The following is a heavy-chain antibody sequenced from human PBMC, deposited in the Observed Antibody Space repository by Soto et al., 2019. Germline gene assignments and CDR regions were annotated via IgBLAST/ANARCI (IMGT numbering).Heavy chain of an antibody. V-gene: IGHV4-39*01. CDR2: IYYSGST. D-gene: IGHD2-15*01. CDR3: ARHGLSETYGGNPGIKEPVYSSDY. Sequence: PSETLSLTCTVSGGSISSSSYYWGWIRQPPGKGLEWIGSIYYSGSTYYNPSLKSRVTISVDTSKNQFSLKLSSVTAADTAVYYCARHGLSETYGGNPGIKEPVYSSDYWGQGTLVTVSS. CDR1: GGSISSSSYY. J-gene: IGHJ4*02.